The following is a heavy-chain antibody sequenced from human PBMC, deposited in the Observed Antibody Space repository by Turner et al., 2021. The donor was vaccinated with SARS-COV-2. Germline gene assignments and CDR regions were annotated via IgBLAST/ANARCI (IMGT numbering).Heavy chain of an antibody. CDR3: SREAAGSSNTGVYFDY. J-gene: IGHJ4*02. D-gene: IGHD3-10*01. V-gene: IGHV3-66*01. CDR1: EFTVSSNY. Sequence: EVRLVVSGGGFVQPGGSLTLFCASSEFTVSSNYMNWVRQAPGKGVEWVSVIYSGGSTFYADSVKGGFTISRDNAKNTLYLQMNSLRAEDTDVYYCSREAAGSSNTGVYFDYWGQGTLVTVSS. CDR2: IYSGGST.